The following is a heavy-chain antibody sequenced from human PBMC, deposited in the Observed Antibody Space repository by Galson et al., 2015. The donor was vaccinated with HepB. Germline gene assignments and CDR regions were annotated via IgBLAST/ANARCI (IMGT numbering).Heavy chain of an antibody. J-gene: IGHJ5*02. Sequence: SLRLSCAASGFTFSSYSMNWVRQAPGKGLEWVSYISSSSSTIYYADSVKGRFTISRDNAKNSLYLQMNSLRDEDTAVYYCARDPSGYSSSWYELTNWFDPWGQGTLVTVSS. D-gene: IGHD6-13*01. V-gene: IGHV3-48*02. CDR1: GFTFSSYS. CDR3: ARDPSGYSSSWYELTNWFDP. CDR2: ISSSSSTI.